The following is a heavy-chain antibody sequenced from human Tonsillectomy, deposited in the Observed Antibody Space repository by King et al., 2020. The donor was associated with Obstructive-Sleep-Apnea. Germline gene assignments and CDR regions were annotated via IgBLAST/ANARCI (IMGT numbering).Heavy chain of an antibody. V-gene: IGHV3-23*04. CDR1: GFTFSSDA. CDR3: AKDAGVVGATLDY. J-gene: IGHJ4*02. CDR2: ISGCGVST. Sequence: VQLVESGGGLVPPGGSLRLSWASSGFTFSSDAMSWVRQAPGKVLEWVAAISGCGVSTYDADSVKGRFTISRDNSKNTLYLQMNSLRAEDTAVYYCAKDAGVVGATLDYWGQGTLVTVSS. D-gene: IGHD1-26*01.